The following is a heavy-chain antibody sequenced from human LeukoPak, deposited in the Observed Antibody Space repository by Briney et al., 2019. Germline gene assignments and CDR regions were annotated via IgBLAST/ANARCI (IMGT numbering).Heavy chain of an antibody. J-gene: IGHJ4*02. V-gene: IGHV3-48*03. CDR3: ARRFHMTYGCFDY. CDR1: GFTFSSYE. CDR2: INTDGSTI. D-gene: IGHD3-10*01. Sequence: GGSLRLSCAASGFTFSSYEMNWVRQAPGKGLEWVSYINTDGSTIYEADSVKGRFTISRDNAKNSLYLQMNSLRAEDTAIYYCARRFHMTYGCFDYWGQGTLVTVSS.